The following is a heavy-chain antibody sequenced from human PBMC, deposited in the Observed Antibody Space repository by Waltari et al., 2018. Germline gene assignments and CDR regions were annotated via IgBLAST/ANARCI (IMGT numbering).Heavy chain of an antibody. J-gene: IGHJ4*02. CDR2: IRGKANSYAT. CDR3: TRHCSSSSCAFDY. V-gene: IGHV3-73*01. D-gene: IGHD2-2*01. CDR1: GFTFSGSA. Sequence: EVQLVESGGGLVQPGGSLKLSCAASGFTFSGSAMHWVRQASGKGLEGVGRIRGKANSYATAYAASVKGRFTISRDDSRNTAYLQMNSLKTEDTAVYYCTRHCSSSSCAFDYWGQGTLVTVSS.